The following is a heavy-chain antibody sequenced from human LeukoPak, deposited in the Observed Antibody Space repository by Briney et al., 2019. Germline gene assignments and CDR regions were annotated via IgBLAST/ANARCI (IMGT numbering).Heavy chain of an antibody. V-gene: IGHV4-34*01. CDR2: INHSGST. Sequence: SETLSLTCAVYGGSFSGYYWSWIRQPPGKGLEWIGEINHSGSTNYNPSLKSRVTISVDTSKNQFSLKLSSVTAADTAVYYCARGVKYWGQGTLVTVSS. CDR3: ARGVKY. J-gene: IGHJ4*02. CDR1: GGSFSGYY.